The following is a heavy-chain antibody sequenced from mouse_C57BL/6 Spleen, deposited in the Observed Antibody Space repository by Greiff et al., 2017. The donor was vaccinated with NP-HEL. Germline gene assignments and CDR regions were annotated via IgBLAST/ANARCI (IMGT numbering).Heavy chain of an antibody. V-gene: IGHV1-66*01. CDR1: GYSFTSYY. J-gene: IGHJ1*03. Sequence: VQLQQSGPELVKPGASVKISCKASGYSFTSYYIHWVKQRPGQGLEWIGWIYPGSGNTKYNEKFKGKATLTADTSSSTAYMQLSSLTSEDSAVYYCARGGYSNYAYWYFDVWGTGTTVTVSS. CDR3: ARGGYSNYAYWYFDV. D-gene: IGHD2-5*01. CDR2: IYPGSGNT.